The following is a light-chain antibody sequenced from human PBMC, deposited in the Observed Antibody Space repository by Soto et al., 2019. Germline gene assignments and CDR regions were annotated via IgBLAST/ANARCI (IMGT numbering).Light chain of an antibody. CDR2: GAS. J-gene: IGKJ3*01. CDR1: ESVYINS. Sequence: ESVLTQSPGILSLSPGESATLSCKASESVYINSFAWYYQKPGQPPRLLIYGASTRATGIPDRFSGSGSGTDFVLSINRLEVEDSGMYYCQQYGASPFTFGPGTRVDIK. V-gene: IGKV3-20*01. CDR3: QQYGASPFT.